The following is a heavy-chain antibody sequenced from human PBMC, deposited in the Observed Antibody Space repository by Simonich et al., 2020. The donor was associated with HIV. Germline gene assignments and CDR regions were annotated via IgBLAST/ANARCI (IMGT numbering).Heavy chain of an antibody. CDR2: IYYSGST. CDR1: GGSISSYY. J-gene: IGHJ4*02. D-gene: IGHD3-10*01. CDR3: ARTSYYGSGSYYSDY. V-gene: IGHV4-59*12. Sequence: QVQLQESGPGLVKPSEPLSLTCTVSGGSISSYYWSWIRQPPGNGLEWIGYIYYSGSTNYNPPLKSRVTISVDTSKNQFSLKLSSVTAADTAVYYCARTSYYGSGSYYSDYWGQGTLVTVSS.